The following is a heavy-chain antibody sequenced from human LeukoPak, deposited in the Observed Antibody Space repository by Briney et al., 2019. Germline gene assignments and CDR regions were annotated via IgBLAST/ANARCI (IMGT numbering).Heavy chain of an antibody. J-gene: IGHJ4*02. CDR3: AKDRGDGYNAIGY. CDR1: GFTFSSYG. V-gene: IGHV3-30*02. CDR2: IRYDGSNK. Sequence: SGGSLRLSYAASGFTFSSYGMHWVRQAPGKGLEWVAFIRYDGSNKYYADSVKGRFTISRDNSKNTLYLQMNSLRAEDTAVYYCAKDRGDGYNAIGYWGQGTLVTVSS. D-gene: IGHD5-24*01.